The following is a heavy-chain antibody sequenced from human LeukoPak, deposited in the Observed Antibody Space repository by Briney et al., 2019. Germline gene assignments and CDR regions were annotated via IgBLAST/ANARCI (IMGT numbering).Heavy chain of an antibody. D-gene: IGHD5-18*01. CDR3: ARERYSYEGGTKKDYYYYMDV. V-gene: IGHV3-48*01. CDR1: GFTFSSYS. Sequence: GGSLRLSCAASGFTFSSYSMNWVRQAPGKGLEWVSYISSSSSTIYYADSVKGRFTISRDNAKNSLYLQMNSLRAEDTAVYYRARERYSYEGGTKKDYYYYMDVWGKGTTVTVSS. CDR2: ISSSSSTI. J-gene: IGHJ6*03.